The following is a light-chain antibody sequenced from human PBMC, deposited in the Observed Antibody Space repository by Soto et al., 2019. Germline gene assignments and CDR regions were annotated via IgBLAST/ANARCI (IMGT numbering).Light chain of an antibody. CDR3: QQYASSVT. CDR2: GAS. J-gene: IGKJ1*01. CDR1: QSVSSSF. V-gene: IGKV3-20*01. Sequence: EMVLTQSPGSLSLSPGERATLSCRASQSVSSSFFAWYQQKPGQAPRLLIYGASSRATGIPDRFSGSGSGTDFTLTISRLEPEDFAVYYCQQYASSVTFGQGTKVEIK.